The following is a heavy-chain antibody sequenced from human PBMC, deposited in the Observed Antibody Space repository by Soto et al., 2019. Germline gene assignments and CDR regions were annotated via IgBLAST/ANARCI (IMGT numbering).Heavy chain of an antibody. CDR3: ARALLQYFDWLIMFDY. J-gene: IGHJ4*02. D-gene: IGHD3-9*01. Sequence: QVPLVQSGAEVKKPGASVKVSCKASGYTFTSYAMHWVRQAPGQRLEWMGWINAGNGNTKYSQKFQGRVTITRDTSASTAYMELSSLRSEDTAVYYCARALLQYFDWLIMFDYWGQGTLVTVSS. CDR2: INAGNGNT. CDR1: GYTFTSYA. V-gene: IGHV1-3*01.